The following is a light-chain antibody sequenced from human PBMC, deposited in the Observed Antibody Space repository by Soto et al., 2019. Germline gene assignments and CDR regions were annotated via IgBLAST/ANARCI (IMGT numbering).Light chain of an antibody. V-gene: IGKV3-15*01. CDR1: QGVTTN. Sequence: EIVFTQSPGTLSLKQGEGATLSCRAGQGVTTNFAWYQQKSGQSPRLLIYDVSIRATGVPARFSGTGSETDFTLTISGLQSEDSAVYFCQQYNNWPFSFCQGTRLEIK. CDR2: DVS. J-gene: IGKJ5*01. CDR3: QQYNNWPFS.